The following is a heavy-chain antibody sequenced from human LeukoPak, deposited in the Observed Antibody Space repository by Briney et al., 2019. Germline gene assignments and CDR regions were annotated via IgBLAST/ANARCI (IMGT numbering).Heavy chain of an antibody. CDR2: IYYSGNT. J-gene: IGHJ5*02. CDR1: GGSISSGGYY. Sequence: SETLSLTCSVSGGSISSGGYYWSWIRQHPGKGLEWIGYIYYSGNTYYNPSLKSRITIPVDTSKNQFSLNLTSVAAADTAVYYCARCPGWFDPWGQGTLVTVSS. V-gene: IGHV4-31*03. CDR3: ARCPGWFDP.